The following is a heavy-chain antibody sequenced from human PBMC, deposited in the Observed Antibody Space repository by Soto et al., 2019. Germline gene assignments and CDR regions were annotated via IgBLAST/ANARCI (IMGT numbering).Heavy chain of an antibody. CDR1: GYSFTSYW. V-gene: IGHV5-10-1*01. J-gene: IGHJ4*02. CDR2: IDPSDSYT. CDR3: ATTDSSSSGLVDY. Sequence: GESLKISCKGSGYSFTSYWISWVRQMPGKGLEWMGRIDPSDSYTNYSPSFQGHVTISADKSISTAYLQWSSLKASDTATYYCATTDSSSSGLVDYWGQGTLVTVSS. D-gene: IGHD6-6*01.